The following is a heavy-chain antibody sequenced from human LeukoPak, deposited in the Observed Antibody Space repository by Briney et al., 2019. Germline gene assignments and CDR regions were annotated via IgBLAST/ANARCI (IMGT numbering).Heavy chain of an antibody. CDR1: GYTFTSYG. V-gene: IGHV1-18*01. J-gene: IGHJ4*02. D-gene: IGHD3-22*01. CDR3: ARDIRSYYYDSSGSGDY. CDR2: ISAYNGNT. Sequence: GASVKVSCKASGYTFTSYGISWVRQAPGQGLEWMGWISAYNGNTNYAQKLQGRVTMTTDTSTSTAYMELRSLRSDDTAVYYCARDIRSYYYDSSGSGDYWGQGTLVTVSS.